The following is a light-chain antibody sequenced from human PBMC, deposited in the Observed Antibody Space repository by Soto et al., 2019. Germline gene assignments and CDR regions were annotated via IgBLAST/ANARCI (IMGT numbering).Light chain of an antibody. CDR3: GTLDDSLNGLV. V-gene: IGLV1-44*01. Sequence: QSVLTQPPSASETPGQRVSISCSGSSSNIGRYPVSWYQHLPGTAPRLLIYATDSRPPSVPARFSGSKSGTSGSLAISGLQSEDEGEYYCGTLDDSLNGLVFGGGTKLTVL. J-gene: IGLJ3*02. CDR2: ATD. CDR1: SSNIGRYP.